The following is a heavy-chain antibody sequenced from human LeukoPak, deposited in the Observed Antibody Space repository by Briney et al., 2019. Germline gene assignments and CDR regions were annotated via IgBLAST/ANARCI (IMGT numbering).Heavy chain of an antibody. CDR2: ISSSSSYT. CDR3: ARGGYYGSGSYFTD. D-gene: IGHD3-10*01. Sequence: GGSLRLSCSASGFTFSDYYMSWIRRAPGKGLGWVSYISSSSSYTNYADSVKGRFTISRDNAKNSLYLQMNSLRAEDTAVYYCARGGYYGSGSYFTDWGQGTLVTVSS. V-gene: IGHV3-11*06. CDR1: GFTFSDYY. J-gene: IGHJ4*02.